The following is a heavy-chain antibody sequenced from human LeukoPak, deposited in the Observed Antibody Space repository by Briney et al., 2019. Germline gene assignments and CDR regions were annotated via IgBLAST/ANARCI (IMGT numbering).Heavy chain of an antibody. CDR2: MNPNSGNT. J-gene: IGHJ4*02. V-gene: IGHV1-8*01. D-gene: IGHD5-18*01. CDR3: ATDTATTLFDY. Sequence: ASVKVSCKASGYTFTSYDINWVRQATGQGLEWMGWMNPNSGNTGYAQEFQGRVTMTRNTSISTAYMELSSLRSEDTAVYYCATDTATTLFDYWGQGTLVTVSS. CDR1: GYTFTSYD.